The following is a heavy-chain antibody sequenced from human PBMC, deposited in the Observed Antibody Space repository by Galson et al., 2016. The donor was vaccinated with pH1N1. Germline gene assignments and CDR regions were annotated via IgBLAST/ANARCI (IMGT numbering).Heavy chain of an antibody. V-gene: IGHV4-61*02. CDR1: GDSISSGGYY. J-gene: IGHJ5*02. D-gene: IGHD3-10*01. Sequence: SLTCTVSGDSISSGGYYWSWIRQPAGKGLEWIGRIYTSGSTNYNPSLKSRVTISVDTSKNQFSLKLSSVTAADTAVYYCARDVDFGESGKWFDPWGQGTLVTVSS. CDR2: IYTSGST. CDR3: ARDVDFGESGKWFDP.